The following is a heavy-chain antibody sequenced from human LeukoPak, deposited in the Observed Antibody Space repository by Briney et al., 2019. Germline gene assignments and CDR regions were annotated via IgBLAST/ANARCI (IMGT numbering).Heavy chain of an antibody. J-gene: IGHJ4*02. V-gene: IGHV4-30-4*01. Sequence: SETLSLTCTVSGGSISSGDYYWSWIRQPPGKGLEWIGYIYYSGSTYYNPSLKSRVTISVDTSKNQFSLKLSSVTAADTAVYYCARDYYDSSGYYDYWGQGTLVAVSS. D-gene: IGHD3-22*01. CDR3: ARDYYDSSGYYDY. CDR1: GGSISSGDYY. CDR2: IYYSGST.